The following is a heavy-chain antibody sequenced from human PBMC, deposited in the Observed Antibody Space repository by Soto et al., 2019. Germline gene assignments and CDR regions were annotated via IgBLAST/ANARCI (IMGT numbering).Heavy chain of an antibody. Sequence: GGSLRLSCAASGFTFSNFGMHWVRQAPGKGLEWVAAISSDGSDKYYSDSVKGRFTISRDNSKNTLFLQMNSLRVEDTAAYYCAKGSDLARQDLVFRGQGTLVVVSS. V-gene: IGHV3-30*18. J-gene: IGHJ4*02. D-gene: IGHD3-3*01. CDR3: AKGSDLARQDLVF. CDR2: ISSDGSDK. CDR1: GFTFSNFG.